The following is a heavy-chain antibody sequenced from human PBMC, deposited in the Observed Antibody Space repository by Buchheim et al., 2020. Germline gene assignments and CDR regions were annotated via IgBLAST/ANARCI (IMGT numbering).Heavy chain of an antibody. V-gene: IGHV4-34*01. CDR1: GGSFSGYY. J-gene: IGHJ5*02. CDR3: ARVRKMWGYYRHYWFDP. CDR2: INHSGST. Sequence: QVQLQQWGAGLLKPSETLSLTCAVYGGSFSGYYWSWIRQPPGKGLEWIGEINHSGSTNYNPSLKSRVTISVDTSKNQFSLKLSSVTAADTAVYYCARVRKMWGYYRHYWFDPWGQGTL. D-gene: IGHD1-14*01.